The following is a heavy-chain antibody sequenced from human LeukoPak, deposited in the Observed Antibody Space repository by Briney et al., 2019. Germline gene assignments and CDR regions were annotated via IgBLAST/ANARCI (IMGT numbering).Heavy chain of an antibody. CDR3: VRAHCSSGSCLSDLYYMDA. CDR2: INPSGGST. J-gene: IGHJ6*04. V-gene: IGHV1-46*01. CDR1: GYTFTSYY. D-gene: IGHD2-15*01. Sequence: ASVTVSCTASGYTFTSYYMHWVRQAPGQGLEWMGIINPSGGSTSYAQKFQGRVTMTRDTSTSTVYMELRRLTSDDTAVYHCVRAHCSSGSCLSDLYYMDAWGKGTTVTVSS.